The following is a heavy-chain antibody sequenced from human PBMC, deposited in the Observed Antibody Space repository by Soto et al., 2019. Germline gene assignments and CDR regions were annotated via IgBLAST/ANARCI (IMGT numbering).Heavy chain of an antibody. J-gene: IGHJ4*02. D-gene: IGHD1-1*01. V-gene: IGHV4-30-4*01. CDR2: IYYSGST. CDR3: ASQKLDVPAYFDY. Sequence: SETLSLTCTVSXGSISSGDYYWSWIRQPPGKGLEWIGYIYYSGSTYYNPSLKSRVTISVDTSKNQFSLKLSSVTAADTAVYYCASQKLDVPAYFDYWGQGTLVTVSS. CDR1: XGSISSGDYY.